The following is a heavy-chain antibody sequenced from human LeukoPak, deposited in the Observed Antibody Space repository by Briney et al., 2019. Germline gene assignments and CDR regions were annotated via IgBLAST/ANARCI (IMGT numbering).Heavy chain of an antibody. D-gene: IGHD4-11*01. CDR3: ARINYRPIIKFFDF. J-gene: IGHJ4*02. V-gene: IGHV1-69*13. Sequence: SVKVSCKASGGTFSSYAISWVRQAPGQGREWMGGIIPIFGTANYARKFQGRVTITADESTSTAYMELSSLRSDDTAVYYCARINYRPIIKFFDFWGQGTLVTVSS. CDR1: GGTFSSYA. CDR2: IIPIFGTA.